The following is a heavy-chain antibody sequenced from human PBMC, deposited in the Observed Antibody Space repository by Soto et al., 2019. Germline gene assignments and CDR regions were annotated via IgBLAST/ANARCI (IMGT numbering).Heavy chain of an antibody. CDR3: ARDSSSWYNWFDP. V-gene: IGHV1-18*01. Sequence: ASVKVSCKASGYIFTSYGISWVRQAPGQGLEWMGWISAYNGNTKYAQNLQGRVTLTTDTSTYTAYMELRSLQSDDTAVYYCARDSSSWYNWFDPWGQGTLVTVSS. J-gene: IGHJ5*02. D-gene: IGHD6-13*01. CDR1: GYIFTSYG. CDR2: ISAYNGNT.